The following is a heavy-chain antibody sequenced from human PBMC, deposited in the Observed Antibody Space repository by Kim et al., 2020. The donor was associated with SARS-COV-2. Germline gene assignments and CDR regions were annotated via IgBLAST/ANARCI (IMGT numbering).Heavy chain of an antibody. V-gene: IGHV3-21*01. J-gene: IGHJ4*02. CDR2: ISSGSNFI. Sequence: GGSLRLSCAASGFTFSTYSMNWVRQAPGKGLEWVSSISSGSNFIYYADSVKGRFTISRDNAKNSLYLQMNSLRDEDTAVYYCARITGGYGGHADFWGQGTLVIVSS. CDR1: GFTFSTYS. CDR3: ARITGGYGGHADF. D-gene: IGHD4-17*01.